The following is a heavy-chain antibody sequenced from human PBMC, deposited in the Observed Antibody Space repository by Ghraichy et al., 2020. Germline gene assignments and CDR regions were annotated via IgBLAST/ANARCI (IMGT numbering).Heavy chain of an antibody. D-gene: IGHD1-26*01. CDR1: GFTFSSYS. J-gene: IGHJ4*02. Sequence: GGSLRLSCAASGFTFSSYSMNWVRQAPGKGLEWVSYISSSSSTIYYADSVKGRFTISRDNAKNSLYLQMNSLRDEDTAVYYCASLPTMPSGSYYWGEGYFDYWGQGTLVTVSS. V-gene: IGHV3-48*02. CDR3: ASLPTMPSGSYYWGEGYFDY. CDR2: ISSSSSTI.